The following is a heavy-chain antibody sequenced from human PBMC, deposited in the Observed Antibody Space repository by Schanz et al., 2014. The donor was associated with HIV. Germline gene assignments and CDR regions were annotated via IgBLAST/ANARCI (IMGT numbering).Heavy chain of an antibody. V-gene: IGHV3-30*18. J-gene: IGHJ6*02. CDR3: AKVATWDYYGMDV. CDR1: GFTFSSDG. CDR2: ISNDGRNK. Sequence: QVQLVESGGGVVQPGRSLRLACAASGFTFSSDGMHWVRQAPGKGLEWVAFISNDGRNKYYADSVKGRFTISRDSSRNTLYLQMNSLRAEDTAVYYCAKVATWDYYGMDVWGQGTTVTVSS.